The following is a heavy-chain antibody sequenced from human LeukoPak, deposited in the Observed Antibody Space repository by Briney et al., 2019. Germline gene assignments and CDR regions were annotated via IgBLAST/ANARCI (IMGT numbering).Heavy chain of an antibody. Sequence: ASVTVSCKASGYTFTSYGISWVRQAPGQGLEWMGWISAYNGNTNYAQKLQGRVTMTTDTSTSTAYMELRSLRSDDTAVYYCARCETSKYYYDSSGYKSPFDYWGQGTLVTVSS. CDR2: ISAYNGNT. CDR3: ARCETSKYYYDSSGYKSPFDY. CDR1: GYTFTSYG. J-gene: IGHJ4*02. V-gene: IGHV1-18*01. D-gene: IGHD3-22*01.